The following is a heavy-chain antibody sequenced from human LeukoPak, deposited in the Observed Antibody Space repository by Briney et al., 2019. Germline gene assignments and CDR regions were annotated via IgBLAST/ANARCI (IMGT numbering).Heavy chain of an antibody. Sequence: PGGSLRLSCAASGFTFSAYWMSWVRQGPGKGLDWVASINPDGSGTRYVDSVRGRFTISRDNAQNSLYLHVNSLSAEDTAVYYCVRLFGGVTTFDYWGQGTLITVSS. J-gene: IGHJ4*02. CDR1: GFTFSAYW. V-gene: IGHV3-7*01. CDR3: VRLFGGVTTFDY. CDR2: INPDGSGT. D-gene: IGHD4-17*01.